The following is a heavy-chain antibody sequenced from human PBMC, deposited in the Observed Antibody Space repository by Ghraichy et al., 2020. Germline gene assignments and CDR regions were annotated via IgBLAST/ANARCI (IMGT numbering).Heavy chain of an antibody. CDR2: INHSGST. J-gene: IGHJ4*02. CDR1: GGSFSGYY. CDR3: ARRGFTMVRGVIITNRAFDY. D-gene: IGHD3-10*01. Sequence: TLSLTCAVYGGSFSGYYWSWIRQPPGKGLEWIGEINHSGSTNYNPSLKSRVTISVDTSKNQFSLKLSSVTAADTAVYYCARRGFTMVRGVIITNRAFDYWGQGTLVTVSS. V-gene: IGHV4-34*01.